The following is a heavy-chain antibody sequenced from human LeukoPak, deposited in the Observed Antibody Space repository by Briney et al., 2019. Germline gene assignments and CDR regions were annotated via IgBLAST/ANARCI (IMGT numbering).Heavy chain of an antibody. CDR1: GGSISSYY. CDR3: ASSVADVLLRFGDRGVAFDI. CDR2: IYYSGST. D-gene: IGHD3-10*01. Sequence: SETLSLTCTVSGGSISSYYWSWIRQPPGKGLEWSGNIYYSGSTNYNPSLKSRVTISVDTSKNQFSLKLSSVTAADTAVYYCASSVADVLLRFGDRGVAFDIWGQGTMVTVSS. J-gene: IGHJ3*02. V-gene: IGHV4-59*01.